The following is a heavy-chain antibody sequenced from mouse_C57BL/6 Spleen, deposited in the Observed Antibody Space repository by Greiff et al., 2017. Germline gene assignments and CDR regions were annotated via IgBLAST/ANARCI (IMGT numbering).Heavy chain of an antibody. CDR1: GFTFSDYG. Sequence: EVQLVESGGGLVKPGGSLKLSCAASGFTFSDYGMHWVRQAPEKGLEWVAYISSGSSTSYYADTVKGRFTISRDNAKNTLFLQMTSLRSEDTAMYYCAIVPLYGSSSYYFDYWGQGTTLTVSS. D-gene: IGHD1-1*01. J-gene: IGHJ2*01. CDR3: AIVPLYGSSSYYFDY. CDR2: ISSGSSTS. V-gene: IGHV5-17*01.